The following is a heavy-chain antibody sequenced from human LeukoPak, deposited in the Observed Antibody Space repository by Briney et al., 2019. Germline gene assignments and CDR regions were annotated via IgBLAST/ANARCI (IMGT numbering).Heavy chain of an antibody. J-gene: IGHJ4*02. V-gene: IGHV3-30*18. CDR2: ISYDGSNK. Sequence: PGGSLRLSCAASGFTFSSYGMNWVRQAPGKGLEWVAVISYDGSNKYYADSVKGRFTISRDNSKNTLYLQMNRLRAEDTAVYYCAKALPYYYDSSGYYYPLDYWGQGTLVTVSS. CDR1: GFTFSSYG. D-gene: IGHD3-22*01. CDR3: AKALPYYYDSSGYYYPLDY.